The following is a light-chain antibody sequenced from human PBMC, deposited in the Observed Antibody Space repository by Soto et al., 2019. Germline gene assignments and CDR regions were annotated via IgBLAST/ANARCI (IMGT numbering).Light chain of an antibody. CDR1: QSISSN. Sequence: EIVMTQSPATLSVSPGERVTLSCRASQSISSNLAWYQQKPGQAPSLLMYGTSTRATGIPARFSGSGSGTEFTLTLSSLQSEDFAVYYCQQYNTWSSITFGQGTRLEIK. J-gene: IGKJ5*01. CDR2: GTS. V-gene: IGKV3-15*01. CDR3: QQYNTWSSIT.